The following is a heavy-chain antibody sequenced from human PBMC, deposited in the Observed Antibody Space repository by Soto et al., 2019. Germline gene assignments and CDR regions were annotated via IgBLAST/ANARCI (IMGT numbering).Heavy chain of an antibody. D-gene: IGHD6-6*01. J-gene: IGHJ4*02. CDR2: INHSGST. CDR3: ARAPKVSGSAQTRPDF. V-gene: IGHV4-34*01. CDR1: GGSFSGYY. Sequence: SETLSLTCAVYGGSFSGYYWTWIRQPPGKGLEWIGQINHSGSTNYNPSLRSRVTISVDTSKNHFSLNLTSLTAADTAVYYCARAPKVSGSAQTRPDFWGQGSLVTVSS.